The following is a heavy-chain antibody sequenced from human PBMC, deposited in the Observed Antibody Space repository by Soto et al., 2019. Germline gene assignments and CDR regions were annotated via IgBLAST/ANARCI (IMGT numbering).Heavy chain of an antibody. D-gene: IGHD6-13*01. CDR1: GYSFTTYW. Sequence: PGESLKISRKGSGYSFTTYWVSWVRQMPGKGRGWMGRLDPSDSYTNYSPSFQGHVTISADKSISTASLHWSSLTVSDTAMYYCARQTDLEAAGTLDYGMDVWGQGTMVTVSS. V-gene: IGHV5-10-1*01. CDR2: LDPSDSYT. J-gene: IGHJ6*02. CDR3: ARQTDLEAAGTLDYGMDV.